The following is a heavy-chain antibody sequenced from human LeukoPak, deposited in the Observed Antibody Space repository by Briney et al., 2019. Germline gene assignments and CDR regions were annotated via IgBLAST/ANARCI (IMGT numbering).Heavy chain of an antibody. Sequence: SQTLSLTCAISGDSVSSNSAAWNWIRQSPSRGLEWLGRTYYRSKWYNDYAVSVKSRITINPDTSKDQFSLQLNSVTPEDTAVYYCAREAVSSSSGFYYYYYMDVWGKGTTVTVSS. J-gene: IGHJ6*03. CDR3: AREAVSSSSGFYYYYYMDV. V-gene: IGHV6-1*01. CDR2: TYYRSKWYN. D-gene: IGHD6-6*01. CDR1: GDSVSSNSAA.